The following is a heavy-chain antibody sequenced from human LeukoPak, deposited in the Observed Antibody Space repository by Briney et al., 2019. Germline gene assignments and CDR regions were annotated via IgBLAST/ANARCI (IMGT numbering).Heavy chain of an antibody. V-gene: IGHV3-11*04. D-gene: IGHD3-22*01. CDR1: GFTFSDYY. CDR2: ISSSGSTI. Sequence: TGGSLRLSCAASGFTFSDYYMSWIRQAPGRGLEWVSYISSSGSTIYYADSVKGRFTISRDNAKNSLYLQMNSLRAQDRAVYYCARDFCRSSGCHAFDIWGQGTMVTVSS. J-gene: IGHJ3*02. CDR3: ARDFCRSSGCHAFDI.